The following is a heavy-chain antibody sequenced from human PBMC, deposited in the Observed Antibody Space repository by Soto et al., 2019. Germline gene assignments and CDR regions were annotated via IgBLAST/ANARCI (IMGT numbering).Heavy chain of an antibody. CDR3: AKRPASGAYYFDN. D-gene: IGHD4-17*01. CDR2: ISGSGALT. V-gene: IGHV3-23*01. Sequence: PGGSLRLSCAVSGFTFSSSAMAWVRQAPGKGLGWVSGISGSGALTYYADSVKGRFTISRDNSKNTLYLQMNSLRAEDTAVYYCAKRPASGAYYFDNWGQGTLVTVSS. J-gene: IGHJ4*02. CDR1: GFTFSSSA.